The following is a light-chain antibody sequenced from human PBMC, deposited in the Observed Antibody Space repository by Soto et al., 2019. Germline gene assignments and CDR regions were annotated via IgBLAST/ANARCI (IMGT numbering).Light chain of an antibody. V-gene: IGLV2-23*01. Sequence: QSALTQPASVSGSPGQSITISCTGTSSDVGNYDLVSWYQHHSGKAPKLMIYEGSKRPSGVSNRFSGSKSGNTASLTISGLQAEDEADYYCCSYAGSSTLVFGGGTQLTVL. J-gene: IGLJ2*01. CDR3: CSYAGSSTLV. CDR2: EGS. CDR1: SSDVGNYDL.